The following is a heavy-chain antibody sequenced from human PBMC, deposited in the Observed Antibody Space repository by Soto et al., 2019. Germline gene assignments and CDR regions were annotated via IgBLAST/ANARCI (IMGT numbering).Heavy chain of an antibody. CDR2: IYYSGST. Sequence: SETLSLTCTVSGGSISSYYWSWIRQPPGKGLEWIGYIYYSGSTNYNPSLKSRVTISVDTSKNQFSLKLSSVTAADTAVYYCARGSGYDFWSGYRTHYYYYYYMDVWGKGTTVTVSS. V-gene: IGHV4-59*01. CDR1: GGSISSYY. J-gene: IGHJ6*03. D-gene: IGHD3-3*01. CDR3: ARGSGYDFWSGYRTHYYYYYYMDV.